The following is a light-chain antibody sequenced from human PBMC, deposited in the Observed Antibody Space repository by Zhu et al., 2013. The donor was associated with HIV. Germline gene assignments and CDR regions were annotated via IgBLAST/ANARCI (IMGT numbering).Light chain of an antibody. CDR2: GAS. CDR1: QSVSSIY. J-gene: IGKJ4*01. CDR3: QHYGNSPGLT. Sequence: EPVLTQSPGTLSLSPGERATLSCRASQSVSSIYLAWYQQKVGQAPRLLIYGASNRATGTPDRFSGSGSGTEFTLTISNMEPEDFAVYYCQHYGNSPGLTFGGGTKVAIK. V-gene: IGKV3-20*01.